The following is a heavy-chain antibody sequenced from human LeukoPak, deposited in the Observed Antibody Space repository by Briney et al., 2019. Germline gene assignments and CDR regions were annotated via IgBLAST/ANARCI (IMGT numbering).Heavy chain of an antibody. D-gene: IGHD3-16*01. J-gene: IGHJ4*02. CDR2: ISSSSSYI. CDR1: GFTFSIYS. CDR3: TRGGVDY. Sequence: GGSLRLSCAASGFTFSIYSMNWVRQAPGKGLEWVSSISSSSSYIYYGDSVKGRFTISRDNAKNSLYLQMNSLRAEDTAVYYCTRGGVDYWGQGTLVTVSS. V-gene: IGHV3-21*01.